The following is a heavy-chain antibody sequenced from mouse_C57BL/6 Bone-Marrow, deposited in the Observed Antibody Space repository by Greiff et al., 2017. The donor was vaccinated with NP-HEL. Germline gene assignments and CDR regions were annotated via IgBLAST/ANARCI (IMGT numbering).Heavy chain of an antibody. V-gene: IGHV1-80*01. Sequence: VQGVESGAELVKPGASVKISCKASGYAFSSYWMNWVKQRPGKGLEWIGQIYPGDGDTNYNGKFKGKATLTADKSSSTAYMQLSSLTSEDSAVYFCARSRDYSIYWYFDVWGTGTTVTVSS. CDR3: ARSRDYSIYWYFDV. CDR2: IYPGDGDT. D-gene: IGHD2-5*01. CDR1: GYAFSSYW. J-gene: IGHJ1*03.